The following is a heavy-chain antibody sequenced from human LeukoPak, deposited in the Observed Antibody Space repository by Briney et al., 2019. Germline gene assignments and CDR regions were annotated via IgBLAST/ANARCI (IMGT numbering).Heavy chain of an antibody. CDR1: GFTFSSYG. J-gene: IGHJ4*02. CDR3: ARAPYSGSGSYFDY. D-gene: IGHD1-26*01. V-gene: IGHV3-30*03. Sequence: PGRSLRLSCAASGFTFSSYGMHWVRQAPGKGLEWVAVISFDGSNKYYADSVKGRFTISRDNSKNTLYLQMNSLRAEDTAVYYCARAPYSGSGSYFDYWGQGTLVTVSS. CDR2: ISFDGSNK.